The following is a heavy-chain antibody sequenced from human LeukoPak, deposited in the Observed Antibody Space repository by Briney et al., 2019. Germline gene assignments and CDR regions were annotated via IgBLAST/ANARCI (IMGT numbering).Heavy chain of an antibody. CDR1: GGSISSYY. V-gene: IGHV4-59*01. Sequence: SETLSLTCTVSGGSISSYYWSWIRQPPGKGLEWIGYIYYSGSTNYNPSLKSRVTISVDTSKNQFSLKLSSVTAADTAVYYCARVPPHYDFWSAQGYWFDPWSQGTLVTASS. CDR3: ARVPPHYDFWSAQGYWFDP. CDR2: IYYSGST. D-gene: IGHD3-3*01. J-gene: IGHJ5*02.